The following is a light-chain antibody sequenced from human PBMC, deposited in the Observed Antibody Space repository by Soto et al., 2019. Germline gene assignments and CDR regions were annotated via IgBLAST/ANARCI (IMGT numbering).Light chain of an antibody. Sequence: SYELTQPLSVSVALGQTARITCGGYHIGRKNVHWYQQRPGQAPVLVIYRDNNRPSGIPERFSASNSGNTATLTISSAQAGDEADFFCQVWDGSTLVFGGGTKVTVL. V-gene: IGLV3-9*01. CDR1: HIGRKN. CDR3: QVWDGSTLV. J-gene: IGLJ2*01. CDR2: RDN.